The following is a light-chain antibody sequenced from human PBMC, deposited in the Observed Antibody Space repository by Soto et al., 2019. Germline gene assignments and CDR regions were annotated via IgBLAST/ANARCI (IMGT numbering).Light chain of an antibody. CDR1: SGSFASNY. Sequence: FMLTQAHSVSESPGKTVTISCTRSSGSFASNYVQWYQQRPGSAPTAVIYEDKQRPSGVPDRFSGSIDSSSNSASLTISGLKTEDEADYYCQSYDSNNHVIFGGGTKLTVL. CDR2: EDK. CDR3: QSYDSNNHVI. J-gene: IGLJ2*01. V-gene: IGLV6-57*04.